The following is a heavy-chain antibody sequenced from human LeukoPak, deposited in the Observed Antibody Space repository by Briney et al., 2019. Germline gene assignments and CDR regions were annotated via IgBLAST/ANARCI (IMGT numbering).Heavy chain of an antibody. Sequence: GGSLRLSCAASGLTFSSYWMTWVRQAPGTGLVWVSRINSDGSSTSYADSVKGRFTISRDNAKNTLYLQMNSLRAEDTAVYYCARVWGSGIIDYWGQGTLVTVSS. CDR1: GLTFSSYW. CDR2: INSDGSST. D-gene: IGHD6-19*01. CDR3: ARVWGSGIIDY. V-gene: IGHV3-74*01. J-gene: IGHJ4*02.